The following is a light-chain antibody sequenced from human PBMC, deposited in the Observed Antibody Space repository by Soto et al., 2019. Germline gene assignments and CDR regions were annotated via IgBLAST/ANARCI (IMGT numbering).Light chain of an antibody. Sequence: QSVLTQPASVSGSPGQSITISCTGTSSDVGAYNYVSWFQQHPGKAPKRLIYGDNNRPSGVPDRFSGSKSGTSASLAITGLQPEDEADYYCQSYDSSLTTFVFGTGTKVTVL. V-gene: IGLV2-14*01. CDR1: SSDVGAYNY. J-gene: IGLJ1*01. CDR3: QSYDSSLTTFV. CDR2: GDN.